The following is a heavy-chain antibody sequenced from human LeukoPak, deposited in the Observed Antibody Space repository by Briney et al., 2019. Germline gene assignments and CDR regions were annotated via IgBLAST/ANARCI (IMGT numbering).Heavy chain of an antibody. Sequence: GGSLRLSCAASGFHLSTYEINWVRQSPGKGLEGIADTTFRGHTKNYADSVTGRFTVSTDNARTSLYLQMNSLRVEDTGVYYCARGDPHADLWGQGTLVTVSS. CDR3: ARGDPHADL. V-gene: IGHV3-48*03. J-gene: IGHJ5*02. CDR1: GFHLSTYE. CDR2: TTFRGHTK.